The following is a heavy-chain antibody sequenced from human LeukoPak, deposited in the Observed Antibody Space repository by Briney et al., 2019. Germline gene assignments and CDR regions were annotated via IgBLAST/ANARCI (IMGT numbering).Heavy chain of an antibody. CDR1: GYTLTELS. D-gene: IGHD3-3*01. CDR2: FDPEDGET. Sequence: ASVKGSCKVSGYTLTELSMHWVRQAPGKGLEWMGGFDPEDGETIYAQKFQGRVTMTEDTSTDTAYMELSSLRSEDTAVYYCATELRLFGVVMNGMDVWGQGTTVTVSS. V-gene: IGHV1-24*01. CDR3: ATELRLFGVVMNGMDV. J-gene: IGHJ6*02.